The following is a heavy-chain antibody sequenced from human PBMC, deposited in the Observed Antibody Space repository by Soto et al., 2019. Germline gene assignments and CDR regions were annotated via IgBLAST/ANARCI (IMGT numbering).Heavy chain of an antibody. D-gene: IGHD1-7*01. J-gene: IGHJ4*02. CDR3: ARGGNWNYEEY. Sequence: PSETLSLTCAVYGGSFSGYYWSWIRQPPGKGLEWIGEINHSGSTNYNPSLKSRVTISVDTSKNQFSLKLSSVTAADTAVYYCARGGNWNYEEYWGQGTLVTVSS. V-gene: IGHV4-34*01. CDR2: INHSGST. CDR1: GGSFSGYY.